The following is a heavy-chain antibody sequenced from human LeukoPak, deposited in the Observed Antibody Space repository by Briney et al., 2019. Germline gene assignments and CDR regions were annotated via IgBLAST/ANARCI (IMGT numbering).Heavy chain of an antibody. CDR3: ARVLTISRNYYYGMDV. D-gene: IGHD1-14*01. Sequence: GGSLRLSCAASGFTVSSNYMSWGRQAPGKGLEWVSVIYSGGSTYYADSVKGRFTISRDNSKNTLYLQMNSLRADDTAVYYCARVLTISRNYYYGMDVWGQGTTVTVSS. CDR2: IYSGGST. V-gene: IGHV3-66*01. CDR1: GFTVSSNY. J-gene: IGHJ6*02.